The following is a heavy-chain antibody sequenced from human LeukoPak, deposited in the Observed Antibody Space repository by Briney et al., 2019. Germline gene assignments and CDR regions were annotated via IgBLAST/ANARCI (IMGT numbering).Heavy chain of an antibody. V-gene: IGHV3-48*02. J-gene: IGHJ3*02. CDR1: GFTFSSYE. D-gene: IGHD3-10*01. CDR2: ISSNSDIM. Sequence: PGGSLRLSCAASGFTFSSYEMNWVRQAPGKGLEWLSYISSNSDIMYYADSVKGRFTISRDNAKNSLYLQVNSLRDEDTAVYYCARDRVTGAFDIWGQGTLVTVSS. CDR3: ARDRVTGAFDI.